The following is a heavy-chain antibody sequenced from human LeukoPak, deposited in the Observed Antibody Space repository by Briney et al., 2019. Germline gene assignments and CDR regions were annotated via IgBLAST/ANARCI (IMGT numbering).Heavy chain of an antibody. J-gene: IGHJ4*02. D-gene: IGHD1-26*01. Sequence: SVKVSCKASGGTFSSYAISWVRQAPGQGLEWMGRIIPIFGTANYAQNFQDRVTITADQSTSTAYMELSSLRSEDTAVYYCARTDSGSFSFDYWGQGTLVTVSS. CDR2: IIPIFGTA. CDR1: GGTFSSYA. V-gene: IGHV1-69*15. CDR3: ARTDSGSFSFDY.